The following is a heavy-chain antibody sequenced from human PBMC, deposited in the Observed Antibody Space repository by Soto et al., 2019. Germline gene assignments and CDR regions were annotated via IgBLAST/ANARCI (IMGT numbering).Heavy chain of an antibody. J-gene: IGHJ4*02. Sequence: ASVKVSCKASGYTFTSYYMHWVRQAPGQGLEWMGIINPSGGSTSYAQKFQGRVTMTRDTSTSTVYMELSGLRSEDTAVYYCAKDNGLAILAVAGSIDYWGQGTLVTVSS. CDR2: INPSGGST. V-gene: IGHV1-46*01. CDR1: GYTFTSYY. CDR3: AKDNGLAILAVAGSIDY. D-gene: IGHD6-19*01.